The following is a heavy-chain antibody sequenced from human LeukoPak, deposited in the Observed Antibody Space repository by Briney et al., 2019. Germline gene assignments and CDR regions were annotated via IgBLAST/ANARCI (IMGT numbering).Heavy chain of an antibody. CDR2: ISSSGSFI. D-gene: IGHD1-26*01. J-gene: IGHJ4*02. V-gene: IGHV3-21*01. CDR1: GFTFSSYN. Sequence: KPGGSLRLSCAASGFTFSSYNLNWVRQAPGKGREWVSSISSSGSFIYYANSVKGRFTISRDNAKNSLYLQMNSLRAEDTAVYYCARDSSWELPDYWGQGTLVTVSS. CDR3: ARDSSWELPDY.